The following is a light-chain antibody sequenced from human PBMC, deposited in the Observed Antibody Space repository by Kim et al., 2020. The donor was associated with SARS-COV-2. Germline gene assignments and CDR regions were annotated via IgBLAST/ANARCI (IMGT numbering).Light chain of an antibody. CDR3: QQYNNWPRG. Sequence: VSPGERATLSCRASQSVSSNLAWYQQKPGQAPRLLSDGGFTRATGIPARFSGSGSGTEFTLTISGLQSEDFAGYYCQQYNNWPRGFGQGTKVEIK. CDR2: GGF. V-gene: IGKV3-15*01. J-gene: IGKJ1*01. CDR1: QSVSSN.